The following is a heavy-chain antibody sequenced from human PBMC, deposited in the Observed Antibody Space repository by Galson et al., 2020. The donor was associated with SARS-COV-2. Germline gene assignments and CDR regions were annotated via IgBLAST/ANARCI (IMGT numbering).Heavy chain of an antibody. V-gene: IGHV1-24*01. CDR2: FDPEDGET. CDR1: GYTLTELS. J-gene: IGHJ4*02. Sequence: GESLKISCKVSGYTLTELSMHWVRQAPGKGLEWMGGFDPEDGETIYAQKFQGRVTMTEDTSTDTAYMELSSLRSEDTAVYYCATGYTIFGVAPPNYWCQGTLVTVSS. D-gene: IGHD3-3*01. CDR3: ATGYTIFGVAPPNY.